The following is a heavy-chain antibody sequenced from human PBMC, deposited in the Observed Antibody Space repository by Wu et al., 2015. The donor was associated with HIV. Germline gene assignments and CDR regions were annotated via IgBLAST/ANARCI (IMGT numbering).Heavy chain of an antibody. CDR2: ISAYNGNT. CDR3: ATVHYYKSSGYYLAYFDY. D-gene: IGHD3-22*01. CDR1: GYTFTSYG. J-gene: IGHJ4*02. Sequence: QVQLVQSGAEVKKPGASVKVSCKASGYTFTSYGISWVRQAPGQGLEWMGWISAYNGNTNYAQKLQGRVTMTTSTSINTAYMELSSLRSDDTALYFCATVHYYKSSGYYLAYFDYWGQGTQVTVSS. V-gene: IGHV1-18*01.